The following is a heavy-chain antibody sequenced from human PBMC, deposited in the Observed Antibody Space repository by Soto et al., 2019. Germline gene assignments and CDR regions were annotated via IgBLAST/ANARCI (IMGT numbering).Heavy chain of an antibody. CDR2: ISASGDTV. V-gene: IGHV3-48*03. CDR3: VGLSVTGGVDV. D-gene: IGHD2-21*02. CDR1: GLTSSGIE. J-gene: IGHJ6*02. Sequence: EVRLEESGGGFVQPRGALRLSCVFSGLTSSGIELNWVRQAAGKGLEWLSYISASGDTVDYIDSVRGRFTISRDNAKQSLFLQMSALRVEDTAVYYCVGLSVTGGVDVWGQGTTVTVSS.